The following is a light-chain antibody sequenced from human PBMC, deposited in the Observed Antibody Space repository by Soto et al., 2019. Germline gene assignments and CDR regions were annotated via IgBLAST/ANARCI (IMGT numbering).Light chain of an antibody. CDR2: VAS. CDR3: QQYGSSPHT. CDR1: QSVSSSY. J-gene: IGKJ2*01. V-gene: IGKV3-20*01. Sequence: EIVLTQSPGTLSLSPGERATISCRASQSVSSSYLAWYQHKPGQAPRLLIYVASSRATGIPDRFSGSGSGTDFTLTISRLEPEDFAVYYCQQYGSSPHTFGQGTKLEIK.